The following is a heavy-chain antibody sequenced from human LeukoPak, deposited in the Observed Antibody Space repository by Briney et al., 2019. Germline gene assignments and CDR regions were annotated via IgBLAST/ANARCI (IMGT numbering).Heavy chain of an antibody. CDR3: ARGPYCSSTSCYAAFDI. J-gene: IGHJ3*02. CDR1: GGSISSYY. V-gene: IGHV4-59*01. CDR2: IYYSGST. D-gene: IGHD2-2*01. Sequence: SETLSLTCTVSGGSISSYYWSWIRQPPGRGLEWIGYIYYSGSTNYNPSLMSRVTISVDPSKNQFSLKLSSVTAADTAVYYCARGPYCSSTSCYAAFDIWGQGTMVTVSS.